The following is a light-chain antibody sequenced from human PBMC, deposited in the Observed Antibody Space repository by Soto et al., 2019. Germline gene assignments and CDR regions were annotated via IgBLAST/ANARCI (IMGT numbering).Light chain of an antibody. Sequence: DIQMTQSPSSLSASVGDRVTITCRASQGISNYLAWYQQKPGKVPKLLIYAASTLQSGVPSRFSGSGSGTDFTLTISSLQHEDVATYFCQKYKSALGTFGQGTRLEIK. J-gene: IGKJ5*01. V-gene: IGKV1-27*01. CDR1: QGISNY. CDR2: AAS. CDR3: QKYKSALGT.